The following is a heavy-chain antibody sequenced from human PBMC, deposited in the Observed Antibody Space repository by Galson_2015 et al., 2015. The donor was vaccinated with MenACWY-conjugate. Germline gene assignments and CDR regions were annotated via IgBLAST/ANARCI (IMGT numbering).Heavy chain of an antibody. V-gene: IGHV4-4*02. CDR3: AREDTVTTVVGDY. CDR1: GGSISSSNW. D-gene: IGHD4-17*01. Sequence: SETLSLTCAVSGGSISSSNWWSWARQPPGKGLEWIGEIYHSGSTDYNPSLKSRVTISVDKSKNQFSLKLSSVTAADTAVYYCAREDTVTTVVGDYWGQGTLVTVSS. CDR2: IYHSGST. J-gene: IGHJ4*02.